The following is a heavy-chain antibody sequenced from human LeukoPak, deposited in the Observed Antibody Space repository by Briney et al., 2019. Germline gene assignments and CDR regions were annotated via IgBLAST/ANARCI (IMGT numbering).Heavy chain of an antibody. V-gene: IGHV1-2*02. J-gene: IGHJ6*03. CDR1: GYTFTGYY. CDR2: INPNSGGT. CDR3: ARWGALYREYYYYMDV. D-gene: IGHD1-26*01. Sequence: ASVKVSCKASGYTFTGYYMHWVRQAPGQGLEWMGWINPNSGGTNYAQTFQGRVTMTSDTSISTAYMELSRLRSDDTAVYYCARWGALYREYYYYMDVWGKGTTVTVSS.